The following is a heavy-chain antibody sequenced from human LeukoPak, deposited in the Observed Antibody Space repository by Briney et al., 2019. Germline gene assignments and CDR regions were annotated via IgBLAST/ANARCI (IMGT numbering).Heavy chain of an antibody. CDR2: INHSGST. CDR3: ARGYCSGGSCYTVDY. J-gene: IGHJ4*02. CDR1: GGYISGHY. V-gene: IGHV4-34*01. D-gene: IGHD2-15*01. Sequence: SGTSEVLCTVAGGYISGHYCSWILQTPGKGLEWIGEINHSGSTNYNPSLKSRVTISVDTSKNQFSLKLSSVTAADTAVYYCARGYCSGGSCYTVDYWGQGTLVTVSS.